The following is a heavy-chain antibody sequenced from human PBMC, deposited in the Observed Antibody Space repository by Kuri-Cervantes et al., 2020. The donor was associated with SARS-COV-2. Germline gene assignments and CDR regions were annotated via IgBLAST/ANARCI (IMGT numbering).Heavy chain of an antibody. D-gene: IGHD1-26*01. CDR1: GFTFGNYA. CDR3: AKASGSPDFDY. V-gene: IGHV3-30*18. Sequence: GGSLRLSCAASGFTFGNYAIHWVRQAPGKGLEWVAVISYDGSKEQYADSVKGRFTISRDSSRNTYLQMNSLTADDTAVYYCAKASGSPDFDYWGQGTLVTVSS. CDR2: ISYDGSKE. J-gene: IGHJ4*02.